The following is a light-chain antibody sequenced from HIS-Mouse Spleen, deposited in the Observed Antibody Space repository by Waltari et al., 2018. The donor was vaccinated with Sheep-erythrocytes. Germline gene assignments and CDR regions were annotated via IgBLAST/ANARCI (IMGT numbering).Light chain of an antibody. V-gene: IGKV3-11*01. Sequence: EIVLTQSPATMSLSPGERATLSCRASQSVSSYLAWYQQKPGQAPRLLIYDASSRATGIPAKFSGSGSRTDFTLTISSLEPEDFAVYYCQRRSNWPPITFGQGTRLEIK. CDR1: QSVSSY. CDR3: QRRSNWPPIT. CDR2: DAS. J-gene: IGKJ5*01.